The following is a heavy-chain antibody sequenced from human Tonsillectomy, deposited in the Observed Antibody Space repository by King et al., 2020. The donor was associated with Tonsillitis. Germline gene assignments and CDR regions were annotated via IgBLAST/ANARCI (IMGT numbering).Heavy chain of an antibody. V-gene: IGHV3-48*01. D-gene: IGHD3/OR15-3a*01. CDR3: ARDLDWRFDH. CDR2: ISPRSGGI. Sequence: VQLVESGGGLVQPGGSLRLSCATSGFSFNSYSINWVRQAPGKGLEWISYISPRSGGIHYADSVQGRFTISTDNAKNSLYLHLNSLRVEDTALYYCARDLDWRFDHRGQGTLVTVSS. CDR1: GFSFNSYS. J-gene: IGHJ4*02.